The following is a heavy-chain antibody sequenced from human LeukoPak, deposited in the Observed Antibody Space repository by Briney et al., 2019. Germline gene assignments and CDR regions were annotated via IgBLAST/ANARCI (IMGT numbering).Heavy chain of an antibody. V-gene: IGHV3-43*02. CDR3: AKDIVLRYFDWLGALDI. CDR2: ISGGGINT. J-gene: IGHJ3*02. Sequence: GGPLRLSCAASGFTFNDYAMHWVRLVPGKGLEWVSLISGGGINTYYADSVKGRFTISRDNRKNSLYLQMNSLRSEDAALYYCAKDIVLRYFDWLGALDIWGQGTMVTVSS. CDR1: GFTFNDYA. D-gene: IGHD3-9*01.